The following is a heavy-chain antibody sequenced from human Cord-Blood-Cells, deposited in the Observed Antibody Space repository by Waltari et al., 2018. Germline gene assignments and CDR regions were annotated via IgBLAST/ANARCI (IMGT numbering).Heavy chain of an antibody. CDR1: AFPFSSYG. V-gene: IGHV3-30*18. Sequence: QVQLVESGGGVVQPGRSLRLSCAASAFPFSSYGLHWVRQAPGMGLEWVAVISYDGSNKYYADSVKGRFTISRDNSKNTLYLQMNSLRAEDTAVYYCAKSGSGSYYYYYYGMDVWGQGTTVTVSS. J-gene: IGHJ6*02. D-gene: IGHD3-10*01. CDR2: ISYDGSNK. CDR3: AKSGSGSYYYYYYGMDV.